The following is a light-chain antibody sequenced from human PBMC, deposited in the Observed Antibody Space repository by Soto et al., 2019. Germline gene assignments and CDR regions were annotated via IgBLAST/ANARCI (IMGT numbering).Light chain of an antibody. CDR2: EVT. CDR3: SSHTSGSTRV. V-gene: IGLV2-14*01. CDR1: SSDVGGYDY. Sequence: QSVLTQPASVSGSPGQSIAISCTGTSSDVGGYDYVSWYQQQPDKAPKLMIYEVTKRPSGVSNRFSGSKSGNTASLTISGLQAKDEADYYCSSHTSGSTRVFGTGTKVTV. J-gene: IGLJ1*01.